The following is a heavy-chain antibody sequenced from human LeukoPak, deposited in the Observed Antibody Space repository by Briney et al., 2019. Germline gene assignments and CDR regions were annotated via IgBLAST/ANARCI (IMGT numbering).Heavy chain of an antibody. J-gene: IGHJ3*02. Sequence: GGSLRLSCSASGFTFSSYEMNWVRQAPGKGLEWVSYISSSGSTIYYADSVKGRFTISRDNAKNSMYLQMNSLRAEDTAVYYCARIKYSSSWYDSFDIWGQGTMGTVSS. CDR2: ISSSGSTI. D-gene: IGHD6-13*01. CDR1: GFTFSSYE. CDR3: ARIKYSSSWYDSFDI. V-gene: IGHV3-48*03.